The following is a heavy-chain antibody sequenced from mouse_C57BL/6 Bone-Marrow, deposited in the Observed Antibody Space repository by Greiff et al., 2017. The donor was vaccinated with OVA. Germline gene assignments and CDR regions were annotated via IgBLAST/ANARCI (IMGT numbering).Heavy chain of an antibody. CDR3: ARDPPGGGYAMDY. V-gene: IGHV5-4*01. CDR2: ISDGGSYT. D-gene: IGHD4-1*01. J-gene: IGHJ4*01. CDR1: GFTFSSYA. Sequence: EVKLMESGGGLVKPGGSLKLSCAASGFTFSSYAMSWVRQTPEKRLEWVATISDGGSYTYYTDNVKGRFTISRDNAKNNLYLQMSHLQSEDTAMYYCARDPPGGGYAMDYWGQGTSVTVSS.